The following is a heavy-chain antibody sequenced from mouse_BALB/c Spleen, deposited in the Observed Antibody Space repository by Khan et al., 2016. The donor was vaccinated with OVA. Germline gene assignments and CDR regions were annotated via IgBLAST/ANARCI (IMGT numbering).Heavy chain of an antibody. CDR2: YSSGGSYT. D-gene: IGHD1-1*02. V-gene: IGHV5-6*01. Sequence: EVQLVESGGDLVKPEGSLKLSCAASGFTFSTYGMFWVRQTPDKRLEWVATYSSGGSYTFYPDSVLGRFPLSRDNPKHTLFLQMSRLKCEDTTMLYCARRAYYDYSEGFAYWGQGTLVTVSA. J-gene: IGHJ3*01. CDR1: GFTFSTYG. CDR3: ARRAYYDYSEGFAY.